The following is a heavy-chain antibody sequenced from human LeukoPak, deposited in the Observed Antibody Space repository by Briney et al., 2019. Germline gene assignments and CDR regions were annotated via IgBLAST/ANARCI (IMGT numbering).Heavy chain of an antibody. D-gene: IGHD3-10*01. CDR2: ISSSGSTI. CDR1: GFTFSSYE. Sequence: PGGSLRLSCAASGFTFSSYEMNWVRQAPGKGLEWVSYISSSGSTIYYADSVKGRFTISRDSAKNSLYLQMNSLRAEDTAVYYCARGRSMVRGFNWFDPWGQGTLVTVSS. V-gene: IGHV3-48*03. CDR3: ARGRSMVRGFNWFDP. J-gene: IGHJ5*02.